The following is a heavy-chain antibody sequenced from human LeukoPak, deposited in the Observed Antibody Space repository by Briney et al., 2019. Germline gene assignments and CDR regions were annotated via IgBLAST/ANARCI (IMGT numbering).Heavy chain of an antibody. CDR3: ARENMVRGVTQPGPDY. J-gene: IGHJ4*02. CDR2: IKQDGSEK. CDR1: GFTFSSDW. Sequence: GGSLRLTCAASGFTFSSDWIGWVRQAPGKGLEWVANIKQDGSEKYYVDSVKGRFTISRDNAKNSPYLQMNSLRAEDTAVYYCARENMVRGVTQPGPDYWGQGTLVTVSS. V-gene: IGHV3-7*01. D-gene: IGHD3-10*01.